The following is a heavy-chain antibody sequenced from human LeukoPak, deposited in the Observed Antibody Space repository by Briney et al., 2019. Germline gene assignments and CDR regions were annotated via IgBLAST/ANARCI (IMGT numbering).Heavy chain of an antibody. D-gene: IGHD3-10*01. V-gene: IGHV3-23*01. J-gene: IGHJ6*02. CDR2: ISASGGST. CDR1: GFTFSSSA. Sequence: PGGSLRLSCAASGFTFSSSAMSWVRQVPGKGLEWVSGISASGGSTSYADSVRGRFTISRDNSKNTLYVQMNSLRDEDTAVYYCAKGVRLYYDYGMDVWGQGTTVTVSS. CDR3: AKGVRLYYDYGMDV.